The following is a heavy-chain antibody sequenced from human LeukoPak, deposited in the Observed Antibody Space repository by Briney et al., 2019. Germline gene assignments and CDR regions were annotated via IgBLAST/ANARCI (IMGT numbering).Heavy chain of an antibody. CDR1: AFTVSSNY. D-gene: IGHD1-7*01. Sequence: GGSLRLSCAASAFTVSSNYMSWVRQAPGKGLEWVSVLYSGGSTYYADSVKGRFTISRDNSKNTLYLQMNSLRVEDTAVYYCARVRGNLYFDYWGQGTLVTVSS. CDR2: LYSGGST. J-gene: IGHJ4*02. CDR3: ARVRGNLYFDY. V-gene: IGHV3-66*01.